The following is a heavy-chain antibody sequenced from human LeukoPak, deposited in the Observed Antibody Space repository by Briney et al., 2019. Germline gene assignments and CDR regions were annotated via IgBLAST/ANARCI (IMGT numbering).Heavy chain of an antibody. J-gene: IGHJ4*02. CDR2: IIPILGIA. V-gene: IGHV1-69*02. CDR3: ARVRRGYDSSGHQGDY. Sequence: ASVKVSCKASGGTFSSYTISWVRQAPGQGLEWMGRIIPILGIANYAQKFQGRVTITADKSTSTAYMELSSLRSEDTAVYYCARVRRGYDSSGHQGDYWGQGTLVTVSS. D-gene: IGHD3-22*01. CDR1: GGTFSSYT.